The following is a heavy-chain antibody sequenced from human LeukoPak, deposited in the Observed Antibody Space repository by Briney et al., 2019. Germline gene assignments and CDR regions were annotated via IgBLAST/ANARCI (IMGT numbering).Heavy chain of an antibody. Sequence: GGSLRLSCAASGFIFGKSWMHWVRQAPGKGLVWVSRTDGSSTTYADSEKGRFSVSMDNARNTLYLQMNSLRAEDTAVYYCARDDYNRLWGQGTQVTVSS. J-gene: IGHJ4*02. CDR1: GFIFGKSW. V-gene: IGHV3-74*01. CDR3: ARDDYNRL. D-gene: IGHD1-14*01. CDR2: TDGSST.